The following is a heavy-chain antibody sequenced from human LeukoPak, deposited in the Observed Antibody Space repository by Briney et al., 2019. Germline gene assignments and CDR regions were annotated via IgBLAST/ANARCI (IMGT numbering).Heavy chain of an antibody. CDR3: AREGDGYGGIIVGHAFDI. CDR1: GGSISSSSYY. J-gene: IGHJ3*02. D-gene: IGHD1-26*01. Sequence: SETLSLTCTVSGGSISSSSYYWGWIRQPPGKGLEWIGSIYYSGSTYYNPSLKSRVTISVGTSKNQFSLKLSSVTAADTAVYYCAREGDGYGGIIVGHAFDIWGQGTMVTVSS. V-gene: IGHV4-39*07. CDR2: IYYSGST.